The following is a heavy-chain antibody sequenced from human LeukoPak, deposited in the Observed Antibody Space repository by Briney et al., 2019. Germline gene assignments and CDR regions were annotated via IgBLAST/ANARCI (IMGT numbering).Heavy chain of an antibody. CDR2: IKPDGSER. D-gene: IGHD3-22*01. Sequence: PGGSLRHSCAASGFSFSATWRTGGRQAPGKRLECVANIKPDGSERYYLDSVKGRFTVSRDNAKTSLYIHMNSLRVEDTATYYCASDLNHDSGGWGQGTLVTVSS. V-gene: IGHV3-7*01. CDR1: GFSFSATW. CDR3: ASDLNHDSGG. J-gene: IGHJ4*02.